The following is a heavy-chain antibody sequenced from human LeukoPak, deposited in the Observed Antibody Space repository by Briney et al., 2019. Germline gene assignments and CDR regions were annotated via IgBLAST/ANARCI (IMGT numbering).Heavy chain of an antibody. CDR3: ARGPERTGVGTRYYYDMDV. CDR2: ISYDGSNK. J-gene: IGHJ6*02. V-gene: IGHV3-30-3*01. D-gene: IGHD2-8*01. Sequence: TGGSLRLSCAASGFTFSGYAMHWVRQAPGKGLEWVAVISYDGSNKYYADSVKGRFTISRDNSKNTLYLQMNSLRAEDTAVYYCARGPERTGVGTRYYYDMDVWGQGTTVTVSS. CDR1: GFTFSGYA.